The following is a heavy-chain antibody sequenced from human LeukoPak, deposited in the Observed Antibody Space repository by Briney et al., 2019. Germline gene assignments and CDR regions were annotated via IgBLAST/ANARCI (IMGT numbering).Heavy chain of an antibody. CDR2: IKEDGSDK. CDR1: EFSVGSNY. V-gene: IGHV3-7*01. Sequence: GGSLRLSCAASEFSVGSNYMTWVRQAPGKGLEWVANIKEDGSDKNYVESMKGRYTISRDNAQNSLYLQMNRLGVEDTAVYYCARDAGYGYDRFDYWGQGTQVTVSS. D-gene: IGHD5-18*01. J-gene: IGHJ4*02. CDR3: ARDAGYGYDRFDY.